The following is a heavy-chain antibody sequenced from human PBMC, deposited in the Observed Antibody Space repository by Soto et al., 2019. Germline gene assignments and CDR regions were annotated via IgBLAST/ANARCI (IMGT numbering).Heavy chain of an antibody. Sequence: SETLSLTCAVYGGSFSGYYWSWIRQPPGKGLEWIGEINHSGSTNYNPSLKSRVTISVDTSKNQFSLKLSSVTAADTAVYYCGRGRVYGDYFDYWGQGTLVTVSS. V-gene: IGHV4-34*01. J-gene: IGHJ4*02. CDR2: INHSGST. CDR3: GRGRVYGDYFDY. CDR1: GGSFSGYY. D-gene: IGHD4-17*01.